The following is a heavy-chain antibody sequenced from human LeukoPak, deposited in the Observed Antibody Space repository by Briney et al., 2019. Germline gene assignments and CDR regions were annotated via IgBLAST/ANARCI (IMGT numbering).Heavy chain of an antibody. J-gene: IGHJ6*03. CDR3: AACSSTSSTVYYYYYMDV. V-gene: IGHV3-30*04. Sequence: PGRSLRLSCAASGFTFSSYVLHWVRKAPGKGLEWVADISYDGSNKYYADSVKGRFTISRDNSKNILFLQMNSLRAEDTAVYYCAACSSTSSTVYYYYYMDVWGTGTTVSVSS. D-gene: IGHD2-2*01. CDR1: GFTFSSYV. CDR2: ISYDGSNK.